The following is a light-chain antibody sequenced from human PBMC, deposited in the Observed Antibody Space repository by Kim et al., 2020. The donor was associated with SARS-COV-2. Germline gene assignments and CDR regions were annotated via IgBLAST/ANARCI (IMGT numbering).Light chain of an antibody. Sequence: GQRVTISCSGSGSNIGSNTVNWNQQLPGTAPKLLIYSNNQRPSGVPDRFAGSKSGTSASLAISGLQSEDEADYYCAAWDDSLNGYVFGTGTKVTVL. CDR1: GSNIGSNT. CDR3: AAWDDSLNGYV. J-gene: IGLJ1*01. V-gene: IGLV1-44*01. CDR2: SNN.